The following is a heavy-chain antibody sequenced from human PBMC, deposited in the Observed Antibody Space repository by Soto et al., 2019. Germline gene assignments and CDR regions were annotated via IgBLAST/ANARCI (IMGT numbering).Heavy chain of an antibody. D-gene: IGHD2-2*01. J-gene: IGHJ1*01. V-gene: IGHV4-61*01. Sequence: SETLSLTCTVSGGSVSSGSYYWSWIRQPPGKGLEWIGYIYYSGTTTYNPSLQSRVSISLDTSKNEVSLTLTSVTAADTAVYFCARLGAFYQAMDSWGQGTLVTVSS. CDR3: ARLGAFYQAMDS. CDR2: IYYSGTT. CDR1: GGSVSSGSYY.